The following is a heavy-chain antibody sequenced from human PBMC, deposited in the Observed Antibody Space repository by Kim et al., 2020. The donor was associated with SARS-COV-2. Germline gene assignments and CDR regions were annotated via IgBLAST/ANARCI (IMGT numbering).Heavy chain of an antibody. D-gene: IGHD3-22*01. CDR2: IYYSGST. Sequence: SETLSLTCTVSGGSISSSSYYWGWIRQPPGKGLEWIGSIYYSGSTYYNPSLKSRVTISVDTSKNQFSLKLSSVTAADTAVYYCARHLIGGLNYYDSSGYYLSYFDYWGQGTLVTVSS. CDR3: ARHLIGGLNYYDSSGYYLSYFDY. V-gene: IGHV4-39*01. J-gene: IGHJ4*02. CDR1: GGSISSSSYY.